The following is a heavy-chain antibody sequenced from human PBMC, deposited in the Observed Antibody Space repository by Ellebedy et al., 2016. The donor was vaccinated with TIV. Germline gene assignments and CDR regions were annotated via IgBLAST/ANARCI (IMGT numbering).Heavy chain of an antibody. CDR2: ISSSNIYI. Sequence: GESLKISCAASGFTFSSYNMNWVRQAPGKGLEWVSSISSSNIYIFSADSVKGRFTISSDNAKNSQYLKMNSLRAEDTAVYYCARDRGYYDSNGYPYYFDYWGQGTLVTVSS. CDR1: GFTFSSYN. D-gene: IGHD3-22*01. J-gene: IGHJ4*02. V-gene: IGHV3-21*01. CDR3: ARDRGYYDSNGYPYYFDY.